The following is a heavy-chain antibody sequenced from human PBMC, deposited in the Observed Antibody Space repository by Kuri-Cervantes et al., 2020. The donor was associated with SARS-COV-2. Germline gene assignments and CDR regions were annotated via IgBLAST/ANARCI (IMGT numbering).Heavy chain of an antibody. Sequence: GSLRLSCTVSGGSISGYYWSWIRQPAGKGLEWIGRIYTSGSTNYNPSLKSRVTMSVDTSKNQFSLKLSSVTAADTAVYYCARDYGSGSYFPDAFDIWGQGAMVTVSS. CDR2: IYTSGST. D-gene: IGHD3-10*01. CDR3: ARDYGSGSYFPDAFDI. CDR1: GGSISGYY. V-gene: IGHV4-4*07. J-gene: IGHJ3*02.